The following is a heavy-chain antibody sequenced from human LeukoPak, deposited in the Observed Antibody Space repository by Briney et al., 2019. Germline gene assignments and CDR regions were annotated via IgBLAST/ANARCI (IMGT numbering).Heavy chain of an antibody. V-gene: IGHV3-23*01. CDR2: IRGSGDRT. CDR3: AKDAVLLWFGEFHYYYMDV. Sequence: TGGSLRLSCAASGFTFSSYAMSWVRQAPGKGLEWVSAIRGSGDRTHYADSVKGRFTISRDNSKNTLYLQMNSLRAEDTAVYYCAKDAVLLWFGEFHYYYMDVWGKGTTVTISS. D-gene: IGHD3-10*01. CDR1: GFTFSSYA. J-gene: IGHJ6*03.